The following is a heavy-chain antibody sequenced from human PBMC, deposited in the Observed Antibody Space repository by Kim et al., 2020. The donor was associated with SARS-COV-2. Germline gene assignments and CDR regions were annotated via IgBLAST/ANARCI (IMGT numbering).Heavy chain of an antibody. CDR3: TTEASLSDKSPCDL. D-gene: IGHD3-16*02. V-gene: IGHV3-15*01. J-gene: IGHJ2*01. Sequence: AAPVKGRFTISRNDSKNTLYLQMNSLKTEDTAVYYCTTEASLSDKSPCDLWGRGTLVTVSS.